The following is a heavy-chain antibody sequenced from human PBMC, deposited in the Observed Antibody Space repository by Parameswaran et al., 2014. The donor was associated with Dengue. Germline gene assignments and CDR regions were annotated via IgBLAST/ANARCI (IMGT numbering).Heavy chain of an antibody. Sequence: RWIRQPPGKGLEWVSAISGSGGSTYYADSVKGRFTISRDNSKNTLYLQMNSLRAEDTAVYYCAKGSNWGLYYYMDVWGKGTTVTVSS. J-gene: IGHJ6*03. CDR3: AKGSNWGLYYYMDV. V-gene: IGHV3-23*01. CDR2: ISGSGGST. D-gene: IGHD7-27*01.